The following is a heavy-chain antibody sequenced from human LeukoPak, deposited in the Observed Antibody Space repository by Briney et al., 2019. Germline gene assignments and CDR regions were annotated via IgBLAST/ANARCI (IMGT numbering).Heavy chain of an antibody. J-gene: IGHJ4*02. V-gene: IGHV3-48*01. Sequence: PGGSLRLFCAASGFTFSSYSMNWVRQAPGKGLEWVSYISSSSGTIYYADSVKGRFTISRDNAKNSLYLQMNSLRAGGTAVYYCARALRAYSYGTFDYWGQGTLVTVSS. D-gene: IGHD5-18*01. CDR3: ARALRAYSYGTFDY. CDR2: ISSSSGTI. CDR1: GFTFSSYS.